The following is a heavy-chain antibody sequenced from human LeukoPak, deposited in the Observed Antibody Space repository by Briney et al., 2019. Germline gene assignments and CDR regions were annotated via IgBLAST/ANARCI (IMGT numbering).Heavy chain of an antibody. Sequence: ASVNVSCKASGYTFTSYGISWVRQAPGQGLEWMGWISAYNGNTNYAQKLQGRVTMTTDTSTSTAYMELGSLRSDDTAVYYCARDNDRYYGGPKGYWGQGTLVTVSS. D-gene: IGHD4-17*01. J-gene: IGHJ4*02. CDR1: GYTFTSYG. V-gene: IGHV1-18*01. CDR3: ARDNDRYYGGPKGY. CDR2: ISAYNGNT.